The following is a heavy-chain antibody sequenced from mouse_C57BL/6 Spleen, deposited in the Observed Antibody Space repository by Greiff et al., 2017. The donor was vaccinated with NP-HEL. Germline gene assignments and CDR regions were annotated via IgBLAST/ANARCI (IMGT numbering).Heavy chain of an antibody. CDR2: IHPNSGST. V-gene: IGHV1-64*01. CDR1: GYTFTSYW. D-gene: IGHD1-1*01. CDR3: AIPFITTVVATSEGYYFDD. J-gene: IGHJ2*01. Sequence: VQLQQPGAELVKPGASVKLSCKASGYTFTSYWMHWVKQRPGQGLEWIGMIHPNSGSTNYNEKFKSKATLTVDKSSSTAYMQLSSLTSEDAAVYYCAIPFITTVVATSEGYYFDDWGQGTTLTVSS.